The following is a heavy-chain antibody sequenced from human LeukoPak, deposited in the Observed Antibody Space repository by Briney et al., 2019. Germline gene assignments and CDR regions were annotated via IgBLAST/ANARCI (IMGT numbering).Heavy chain of an antibody. CDR2: INTNTGNP. Sequence: ASMKVSCKASGYNFNSYGMNWVRQAPGQGLEWMGWINTNTGNPTYAQGFTGRFVFSLDTSVNTAYLQISSLKAEDTAVYYCAREHSSSSSSISDYWGQGTLVTVSS. CDR3: AREHSSSSSSISDY. D-gene: IGHD6-6*01. CDR1: GYNFNSYG. V-gene: IGHV7-4-1*02. J-gene: IGHJ4*02.